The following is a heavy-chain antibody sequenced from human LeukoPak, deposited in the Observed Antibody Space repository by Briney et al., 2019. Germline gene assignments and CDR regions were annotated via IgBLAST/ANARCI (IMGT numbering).Heavy chain of an antibody. D-gene: IGHD1-1*01. V-gene: IGHV3-23*01. CDR2: INDRGTGT. Sequence: GGSLRLSCAASGFTFSKFALSWVRQAPGKGLEWVSTINDRGTGTYYADSVKGRFTISRDNSTNTLSLQMNSLRDEDTAVYYCAKGLKATVGPYMGYHYYMDVWGKGTTVTVSS. CDR3: AKGLKATVGPYMGYHYYMDV. J-gene: IGHJ6*03. CDR1: GFTFSKFA.